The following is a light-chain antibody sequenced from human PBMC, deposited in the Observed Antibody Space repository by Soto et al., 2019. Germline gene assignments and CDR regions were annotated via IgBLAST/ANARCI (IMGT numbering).Light chain of an antibody. Sequence: EIVLTQSPGTLSLSPGERATLSCRASQSVSGTFLAWYQQKPGQAPRLLIHGASRRATGIPDRFSGSGSGTVFTLTSSRLEPEDFASYYCQQYGNSPYTFGQGTNLEIK. CDR1: QSVSGTF. CDR3: QQYGNSPYT. V-gene: IGKV3-20*01. CDR2: GAS. J-gene: IGKJ2*01.